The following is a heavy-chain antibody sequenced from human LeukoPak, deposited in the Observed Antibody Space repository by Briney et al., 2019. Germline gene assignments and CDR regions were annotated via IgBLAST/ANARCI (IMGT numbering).Heavy chain of an antibody. V-gene: IGHV4-59*01. CDR3: ARGSYSSTWYFFDY. CDR1: GXSISSYY. J-gene: IGHJ4*02. Sequence: SETLSLTCTVSGXSISSYYWSWIRQPPGVGLEWIGYIYYTGTTNYNPSLKSRVTISLDTSKNQFSLKLSSVTAADTAVYYCARGSYSSTWYFFDYWGQGTLVTVSS. CDR2: IYYTGTT. D-gene: IGHD6-6*01.